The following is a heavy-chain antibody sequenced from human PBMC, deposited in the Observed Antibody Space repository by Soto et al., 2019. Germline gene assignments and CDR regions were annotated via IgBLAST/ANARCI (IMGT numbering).Heavy chain of an antibody. Sequence: EVQLVESGGGLVQPGGSLRLSCAASGFTFDAYWMSWVRQAPGKGLEWVGNVKPDGSDKYYLASVRGRFTISRDNAKNSLFLQMNSLRAEDTALYSCARDPSAGASDYWGQGTLVSVSS. CDR2: VKPDGSDK. D-gene: IGHD1-26*01. V-gene: IGHV3-7*01. CDR1: GFTFDAYW. CDR3: ARDPSAGASDY. J-gene: IGHJ4*02.